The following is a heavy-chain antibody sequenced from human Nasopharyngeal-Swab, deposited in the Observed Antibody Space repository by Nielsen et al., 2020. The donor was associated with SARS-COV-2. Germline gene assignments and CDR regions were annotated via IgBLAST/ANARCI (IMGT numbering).Heavy chain of an antibody. V-gene: IGHV1-3*01. Sequence: RQASGQGCGWMGWINAGNGNTKYSQKFQGRVTITRDTSASTAYMELSSLRSEDTAVYYCARGRGYYGSGGYYYYMDVWGKGTTVTVSS. D-gene: IGHD3-10*01. CDR2: INAGNGNT. CDR3: ARGRGYYGSGGYYYYMDV. J-gene: IGHJ6*03.